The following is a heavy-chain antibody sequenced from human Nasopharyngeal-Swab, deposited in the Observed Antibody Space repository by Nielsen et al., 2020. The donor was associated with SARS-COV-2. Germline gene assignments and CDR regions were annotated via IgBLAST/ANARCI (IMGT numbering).Heavy chain of an antibody. J-gene: IGHJ4*02. CDR1: GFTFSTYD. CDR2: IGIAGDP. V-gene: IGHV3-13*05. D-gene: IGHD6-6*01. Sequence: GESLKISCAASGFTFSTYDMHWVRQVTGKGLEWVSAIGIAGDPYYAGSVKGRFTISRDNAKNSLYLQMNSLRAEDTAVYSCARRMAARGQKFWDYWGLGTLVTVSS. CDR3: ARRMAARGQKFWDY.